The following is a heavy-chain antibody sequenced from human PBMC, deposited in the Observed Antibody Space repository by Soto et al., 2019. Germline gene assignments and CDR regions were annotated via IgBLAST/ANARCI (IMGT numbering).Heavy chain of an antibody. J-gene: IGHJ6*02. CDR3: ARGTRALVYYYYGMDV. CDR2: VSATAGTT. Sequence: GGSLRLSCAASGFTFSNYAMSWVRQAPGKGLEWVSLVSATAGTTYYTDSVKGRFTISRDNSKNTVYLQMSSLRAEDTAVYYCARGTRALVYYYYGMDVWGQGTTVTVSS. V-gene: IGHV3-23*01. CDR1: GFTFSNYA. D-gene: IGHD2-2*01.